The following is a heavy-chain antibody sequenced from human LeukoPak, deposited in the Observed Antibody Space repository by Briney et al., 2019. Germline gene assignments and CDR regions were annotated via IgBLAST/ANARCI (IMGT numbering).Heavy chain of an antibody. J-gene: IGHJ5*02. V-gene: IGHV1-46*04. CDR3: ARGKEGSGWYGGWFDP. CDR1: GYTFTSYY. D-gene: IGHD6-19*01. Sequence: ASVKVSCKASGYTFTSYYMHWVRQAPGQGLEWMGIINPSGGTTSYAQKLQGRVTMTRDTSTTTVYMELSSLRFEDTAVYYCARGKEGSGWYGGWFDPWGQGTLVTVSS. CDR2: INPSGGTT.